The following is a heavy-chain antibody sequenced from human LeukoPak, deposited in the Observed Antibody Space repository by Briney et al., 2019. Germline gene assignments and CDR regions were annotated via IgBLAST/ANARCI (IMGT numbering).Heavy chain of an antibody. CDR2: TYYRSKWYN. J-gene: IGHJ4*02. D-gene: IGHD6-13*01. Sequence: SQTLSLTCDISGDRVSSNSATWNWIRQSPSRGLEWLGRTYYRSKWYNDYAVSVKSRLTINPDTSKNQFSLQLNSVTPEDTTVYFCAGVAAAGTGRDYFDFWGQGTLVSVSS. CDR1: GDRVSSNSAT. V-gene: IGHV6-1*01. CDR3: AGVAAAGTGRDYFDF.